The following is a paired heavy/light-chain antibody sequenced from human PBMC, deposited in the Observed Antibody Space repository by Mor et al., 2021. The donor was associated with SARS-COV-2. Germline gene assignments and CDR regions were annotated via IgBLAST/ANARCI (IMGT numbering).Light chain of an antibody. CDR2: GAS. J-gene: IGKJ2*01. Sequence: EIVMTQSPATLSASPGERAILSCRASESLSTRMLAWYQQKPGQAPRLLIYGASGRATGIPARFSGSGSGTEFTLTISSLQSEDFAVYYCQQYHNGPPYTFGQGTKLEI. V-gene: IGKV3-15*01. CDR1: ESLSTRM. CDR3: QQYHNGPPYT.
Heavy chain of an antibody. V-gene: IGHV3-23*01. Sequence: EVQLLESGGGLEQPGGSLRLSCAASGFTFNSNAMIWVRQAPGKGLEWVSGISGPAITTYYADSVKGRFTISRDNTRNTLSLQMNSLRVEDTAIYFCAKVVGVLPAAPIDYWGQGTLVTVSS. CDR1: GFTFNSNA. D-gene: IGHD6-13*01. J-gene: IGHJ4*02. CDR3: AKVVGVLPAAPIDY. CDR2: ISGPAITT.